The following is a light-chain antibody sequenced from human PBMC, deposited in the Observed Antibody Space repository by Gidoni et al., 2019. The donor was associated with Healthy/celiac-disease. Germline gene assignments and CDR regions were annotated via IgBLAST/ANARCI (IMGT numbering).Light chain of an antibody. CDR2: AAS. V-gene: IGKV1-39*01. Sequence: TSVGDRVTITCRASQSISSYLNWYQQKPGKAPKLLIYAASSLQSGVPSRFSVSGSGTDFTLTISSLQPEDFATYYCQQSYSTPYTFGQGTKLEIK. CDR1: QSISSY. CDR3: QQSYSTPYT. J-gene: IGKJ2*01.